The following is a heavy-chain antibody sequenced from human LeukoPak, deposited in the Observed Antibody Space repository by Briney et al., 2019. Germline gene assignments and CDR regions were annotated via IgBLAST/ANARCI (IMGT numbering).Heavy chain of an antibody. CDR2: INHSGST. CDR3: ARSFGVWFGELSSFDY. V-gene: IGHV4-34*01. J-gene: IGHJ4*02. Sequence: PSETLSLTCAVYGGSFSGYYWSWIRQPPGKGLEWIGEINHSGSTNYNPSLKSRVTISVDTSKNQFSLKLSSVTAADTAVYYCARSFGVWFGELSSFDYWGQGTLVTVSS. CDR1: GGSFSGYY. D-gene: IGHD3-10*01.